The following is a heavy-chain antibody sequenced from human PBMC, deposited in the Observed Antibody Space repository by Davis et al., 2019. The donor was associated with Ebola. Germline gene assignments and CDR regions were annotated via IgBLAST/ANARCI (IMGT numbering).Heavy chain of an antibody. D-gene: IGHD5-24*01. V-gene: IGHV1-2*06. CDR2: IDPNTGGT. CDR3: ARQETDTFDI. CDR1: GYTFTAYY. Sequence: ASVKVSCKASGYTFTAYYIHWVRQARGQGLEWLGRIDPNTGGTNSAQKFLGRLTMTRDTSINTAYMELTSLDSDDTAIYYCARQETDTFDIWGQGTMVTVS. J-gene: IGHJ3*02.